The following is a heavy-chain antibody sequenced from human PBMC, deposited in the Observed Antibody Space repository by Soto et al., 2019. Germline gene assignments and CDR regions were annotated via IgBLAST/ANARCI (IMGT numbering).Heavy chain of an antibody. D-gene: IGHD6-13*01. CDR1: GGSISSKSYS. V-gene: IGHV4-39*07. CDR2: FYYSENT. CDR3: ARALAAAGTNWFDP. Sequence: SETLSLTCSVSGGSISSKSYSWGWIRQPPGKGLEWIGAFYYSENTYYNPSLKSRVTISVDTSKNQFSLKLSSVTAADTAVYYCARALAAAGTNWFDPWGQGTLVTVSS. J-gene: IGHJ5*02.